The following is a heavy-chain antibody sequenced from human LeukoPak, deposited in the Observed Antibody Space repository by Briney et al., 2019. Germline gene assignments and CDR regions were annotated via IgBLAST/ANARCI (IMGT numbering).Heavy chain of an antibody. Sequence: SETLSLTCTVSGGSISSSDYYWSWIRQPAGKGLEWIGRIYTSGSTNYNPSLKSRVTMSVDTSKNQFSLKLSSVTAADTAVYYCARDLRGFDPWGQGTLVTVSS. CDR2: IYTSGST. CDR1: GGSISSSDYY. J-gene: IGHJ5*02. CDR3: ARDLRGFDP. V-gene: IGHV4-61*02.